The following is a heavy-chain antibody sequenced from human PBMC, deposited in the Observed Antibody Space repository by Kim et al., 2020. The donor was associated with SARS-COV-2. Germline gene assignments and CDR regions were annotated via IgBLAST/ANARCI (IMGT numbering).Heavy chain of an antibody. Sequence: YAQKVQGRVTMTRDTSISTAYMELSRLRSDDTAVYYCAREEIAAAGRHFDYWGQGTLVTVSS. D-gene: IGHD6-13*01. J-gene: IGHJ4*02. CDR3: AREEIAAAGRHFDY. V-gene: IGHV1-2*02.